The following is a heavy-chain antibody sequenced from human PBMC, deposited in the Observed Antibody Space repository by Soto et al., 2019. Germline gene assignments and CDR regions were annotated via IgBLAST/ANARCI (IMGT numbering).Heavy chain of an antibody. CDR3: ARDPSTINKLIGVWFDP. D-gene: IGHD4-4*01. J-gene: IGHJ5*02. CDR2: LRGGGRPF. CDR1: GSTFNDYY. V-gene: IGHV3-11*01. Sequence: SCAASGSTFNDYYIIWMRQAPGRGLEGVPFLRGGGRPFHYADSVRGRVTISRDNSKNSASLQLSSLRSEDTAMYYCARDPSTINKLIGVWFDPWGQGTLVTVSS.